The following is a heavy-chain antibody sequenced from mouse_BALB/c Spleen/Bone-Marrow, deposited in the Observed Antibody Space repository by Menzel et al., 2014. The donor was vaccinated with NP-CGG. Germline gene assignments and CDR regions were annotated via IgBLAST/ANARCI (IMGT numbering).Heavy chain of an antibody. CDR2: IYPGDGDT. CDR3: ARLDGYYPYYAMDY. CDR1: GYAFSSYW. D-gene: IGHD2-3*01. Sequence: VKLMESGAELVRPGSSVKISCKASGYAFSSYWMNWVKQRPGQGLEWIGQIYPGDGDTNYNGKFKGKATPTADKSSSTAYMQLSSLTSEDSAVYFCARLDGYYPYYAMDYWGQGTSVTVSS. V-gene: IGHV1-80*01. J-gene: IGHJ4*01.